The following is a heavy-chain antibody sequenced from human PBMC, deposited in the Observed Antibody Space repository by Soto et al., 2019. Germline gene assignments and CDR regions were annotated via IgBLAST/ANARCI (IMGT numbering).Heavy chain of an antibody. J-gene: IGHJ4*02. D-gene: IGHD3-16*02. CDR3: ARVRLHLGELSYFDY. CDR1: GYTFTSYG. Sequence: QVQLVQSGAEVKKPGASVKVSCKASGYTFTSYGISWVRQAPGQGLEWMGWISAYNGNTNYAQKLQGRATMTTDTSTSTAYMELRSLRSDDTAVYYCARVRLHLGELSYFDYWGQGTLVTVSS. V-gene: IGHV1-18*01. CDR2: ISAYNGNT.